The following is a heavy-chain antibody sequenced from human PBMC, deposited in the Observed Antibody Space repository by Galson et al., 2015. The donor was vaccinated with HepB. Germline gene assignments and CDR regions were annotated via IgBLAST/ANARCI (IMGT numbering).Heavy chain of an antibody. CDR3: ATALYGSGWREDD. CDR2: FDPEDGET. V-gene: IGHV1-24*01. J-gene: IGHJ4*02. D-gene: IGHD3-10*01. Sequence: SVKVSCKVSGYTLTELSMHWVRQAPGKGLEWMGGFDPEDGETIYAQKFQGRVTMTEDTSTDTAYMELSSLRSEDTAVYYCATALYGSGWREDDWGQGTLVTVSS. CDR1: GYTLTELS.